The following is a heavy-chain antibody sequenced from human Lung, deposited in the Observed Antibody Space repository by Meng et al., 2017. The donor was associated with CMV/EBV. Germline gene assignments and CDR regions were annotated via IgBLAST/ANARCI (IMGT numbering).Heavy chain of an antibody. CDR3: ARHLRGYSWPKSD. J-gene: IGHJ4*02. Sequence: SETXSLTCTVTDVSISNSSFFWGWIRQPPGKGLEWIGSFFHSGDTYSNPSPRSRVAISVDTSKNQFSLRLNSVTATDTAMYYCARHLRGYSWPKSDWGQGTLVTVSS. V-gene: IGHV4-39*01. CDR2: FFHSGDT. CDR1: DVSISNSSFF. D-gene: IGHD1-26*01.